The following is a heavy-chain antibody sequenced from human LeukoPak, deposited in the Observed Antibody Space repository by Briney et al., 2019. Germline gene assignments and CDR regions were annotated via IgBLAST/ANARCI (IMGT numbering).Heavy chain of an antibody. CDR2: IIPIFGTA. Sequence: GASVKVSCKAFGGTFSSYATSWVRQAPGQGLEWMGRIIPIFGTANYAQKFQGRVTITTDESTSTAYMELSSLRSEDTAVYYCARDLGIAAAGTWGQGTLVTVSS. CDR3: ARDLGIAAAGT. CDR1: GGTFSSYA. D-gene: IGHD6-13*01. J-gene: IGHJ4*02. V-gene: IGHV1-69*05.